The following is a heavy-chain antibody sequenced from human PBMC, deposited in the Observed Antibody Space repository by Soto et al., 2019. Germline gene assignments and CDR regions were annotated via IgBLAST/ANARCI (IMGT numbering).Heavy chain of an antibody. J-gene: IGHJ4*02. D-gene: IGHD3-9*01. CDR1: GFTFSSYA. CDR3: ARDGDFDWLLGIGY. V-gene: IGHV3-30-3*01. CDR2: ISYDGSNK. Sequence: QVQLVESGGGVVQPGRPLRLSCAASGFTFSSYAMHWVRQAPGKGLEWVAVISYDGSNKYYADSVKGRFTISRDNSKNTLYLQMNSLRAEDTAVYYCARDGDFDWLLGIGYWGQGTLVTVSS.